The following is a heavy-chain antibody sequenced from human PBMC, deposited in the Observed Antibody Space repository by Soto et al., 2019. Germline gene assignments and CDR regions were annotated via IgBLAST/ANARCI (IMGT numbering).Heavy chain of an antibody. CDR3: ARLRIATNNYKWFDP. J-gene: IGHJ5*02. Sequence: SETLSLTCSVSGAALNSGNYYWSGSRQVPGKGLEWIGHIYVTGAVDYNPSLRDRITISQDTSERQFSLNLRLVTAADTAVYYCARLRIATNNYKWFDPWGQGTLVTVSS. D-gene: IGHD2-21*01. V-gene: IGHV4-31*03. CDR1: GAALNSGNYY. CDR2: IYVTGAV.